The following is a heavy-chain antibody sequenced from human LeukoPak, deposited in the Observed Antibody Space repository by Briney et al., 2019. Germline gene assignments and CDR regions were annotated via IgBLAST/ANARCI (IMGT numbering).Heavy chain of an antibody. J-gene: IGHJ4*02. Sequence: GGSLRLSCGASGFTFSSYAMSWVRQAPGKGLEWVSVISGSGGSTNYADSVKGRFTIYRDNSKNTLYLQMNSLRAEDTAAYYCAKGRYYVSKSDSLDYWGQGTLVTVSS. CDR2: ISGSGGST. CDR3: AKGRYYVSKSDSLDY. D-gene: IGHD3-10*01. CDR1: GFTFSSYA. V-gene: IGHV3-23*01.